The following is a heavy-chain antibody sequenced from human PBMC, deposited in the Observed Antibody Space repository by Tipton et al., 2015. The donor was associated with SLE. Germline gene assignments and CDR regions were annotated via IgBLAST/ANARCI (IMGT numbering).Heavy chain of an antibody. J-gene: IGHJ3*02. V-gene: IGHV4-34*01. Sequence: TLSLTCAVYGGSFSGYYWSWIRQPLGKGLEWIGEINHSGSTNYNPSLKSRVTISIDTSKNQFSLKLSSVTAADTSVYYCAGGKDYDFWSGYYRRDASDIWGQGTMVTVSS. CDR1: GGSFSGYY. CDR2: INHSGST. D-gene: IGHD3-3*01. CDR3: AGGKDYDFWSGYYRRDASDI.